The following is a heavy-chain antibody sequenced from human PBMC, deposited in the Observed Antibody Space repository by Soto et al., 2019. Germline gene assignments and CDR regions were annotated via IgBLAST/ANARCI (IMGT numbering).Heavy chain of an antibody. D-gene: IGHD6-19*01. Sequence: QVQLQQWGAGLLKPSETLSLTCAVYGGSFSGYYWSWIRQPPGKGLGWIGEINHSGSTNYNPSLKSRVTISVDTSKNQFSLKLSSVTAADTAVYYCARKMSGWYFRAFDIWGQGTMVTVSS. CDR3: ARKMSGWYFRAFDI. CDR2: INHSGST. J-gene: IGHJ3*02. CDR1: GGSFSGYY. V-gene: IGHV4-34*01.